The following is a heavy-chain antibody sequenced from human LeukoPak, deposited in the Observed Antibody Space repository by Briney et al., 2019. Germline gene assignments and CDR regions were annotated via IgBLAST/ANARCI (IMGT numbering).Heavy chain of an antibody. D-gene: IGHD6-19*01. CDR2: IYHSGST. J-gene: IGHJ4*02. CDR1: GGSISSYY. Sequence: SETLSLTCTVSGGSISSYYWSWIRQPPGKGLEWIGYIYHSGSTYYNPSLKSRVTISVDRSKNQFSLRLSSVTAADTAVYYCARRPGYSSGHLDYWGQGTLVTVSS. V-gene: IGHV4-59*08. CDR3: ARRPGYSSGHLDY.